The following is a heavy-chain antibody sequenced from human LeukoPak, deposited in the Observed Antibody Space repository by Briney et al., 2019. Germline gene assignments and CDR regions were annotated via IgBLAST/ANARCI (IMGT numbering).Heavy chain of an antibody. CDR2: TYYRSKWYI. CDR3: ARGSISSGGPIDYYYYMDV. CDR1: GDSVSSNSAA. Sequence: SQTLSLTCVLSGDSVSSNSAAWNWIRQSPSRGLEWLGRTYYRSKWYIDYAVSVKSRITINPDTSKNQLSLQLSSVTPEDTAVYYCARGSISSGGPIDYYYYMDVWGKGTTVTVSS. J-gene: IGHJ6*03. D-gene: IGHD6-6*01. V-gene: IGHV6-1*01.